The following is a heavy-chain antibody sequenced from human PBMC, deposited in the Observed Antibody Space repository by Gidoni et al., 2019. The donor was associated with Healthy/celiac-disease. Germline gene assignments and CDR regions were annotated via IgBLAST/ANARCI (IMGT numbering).Heavy chain of an antibody. V-gene: IGHV3-23*01. Sequence: EVQLLESGGGLVQPGGSLRLSCAASGFTFSSYAMSWVRQAPGKGLEWVSAISGSGGSTYYADSVKGRFTISRDNSKNTLYLQMNSLRAEDTAVYYCARYYYDSSGYYYLYYYYGMDVWGQGTTVTVSS. CDR1: GFTFSSYA. D-gene: IGHD3-22*01. CDR3: ARYYYDSSGYYYLYYYYGMDV. CDR2: ISGSGGST. J-gene: IGHJ6*02.